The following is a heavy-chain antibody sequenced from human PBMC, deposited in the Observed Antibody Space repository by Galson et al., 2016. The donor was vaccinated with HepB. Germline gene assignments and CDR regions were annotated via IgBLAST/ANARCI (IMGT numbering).Heavy chain of an antibody. CDR2: IYWSSTRI. V-gene: IGHV3-9*02. CDR3: VRDGSGGWHFDN. CDR1: GVTSNDHA. D-gene: IGHD6-19*01. Sequence: SLRLSCAASGVTSNDHAMHWVRQAPGKGLEWVSGIYWSSTRIDYADSVKGRFTISRDNAKNSMSLQMNSLSAEDTAVYYCVRDGSGGWHFDNWGQGTLITVSS. J-gene: IGHJ4*02.